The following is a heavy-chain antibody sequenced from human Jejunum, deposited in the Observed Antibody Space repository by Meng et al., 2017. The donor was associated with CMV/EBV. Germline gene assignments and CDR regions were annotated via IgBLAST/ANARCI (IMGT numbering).Heavy chain of an antibody. V-gene: IGHV4-59*01. J-gene: IGHJ4*02. CDR3: AREWSSFDY. D-gene: IGHD3-10*01. CDR1: GDSIRSYY. CDR2: IYYTGST. Sequence: APLQESGPVLVKPSETLSLTCTVSGDSIRSYYWSWIRQPPGKGLEWIGYIYYTGSTSYNPSLKSRVTISVDTSKSQFSLKMTSVTAADTAVYYCAREWSSFDYWSQGTLVTVSS.